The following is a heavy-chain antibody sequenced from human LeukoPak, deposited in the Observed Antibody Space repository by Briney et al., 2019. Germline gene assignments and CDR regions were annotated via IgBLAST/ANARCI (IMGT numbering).Heavy chain of an antibody. V-gene: IGHV3-7*01. CDR3: ARDGVADGLYLDS. D-gene: IGHD6-13*01. CDR1: GFTFSHYW. CDR2: INQDGSEK. Sequence: PGGSLRLSCAPSGFTFSHYWMSWVRQATGKGLEWVADINQDGSEKYYVDSVKGRFTISRDNTKNSLSLQMNSLRAEDTAVYFCARDGVADGLYLDSWGQGALVTVPS. J-gene: IGHJ4*02.